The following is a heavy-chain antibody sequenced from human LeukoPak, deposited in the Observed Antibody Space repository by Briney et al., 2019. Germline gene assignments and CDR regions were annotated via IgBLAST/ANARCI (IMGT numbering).Heavy chain of an antibody. CDR3: ARGAPGY. CDR1: GGSFSDYP. J-gene: IGHJ4*02. V-gene: IGHV4-34*01. CDR2: IKHGGGT. Sequence: SETLSLTCAIYGGSFSDYPWTWIRQPPGKGLEWIGQIKHGGGTKYNPSLNSRVTMSLDTSKIQFSLKMTSVTAADTATYYCARGAPGYWGQGTLVTVSS.